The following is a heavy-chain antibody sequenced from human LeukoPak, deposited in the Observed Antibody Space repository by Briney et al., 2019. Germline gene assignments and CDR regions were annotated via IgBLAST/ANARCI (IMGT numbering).Heavy chain of an antibody. CDR3: ARCEGYDSSPLRD. V-gene: IGHV4-59*01. CDR2: IYYSGST. CDR1: GGSISSYY. J-gene: IGHJ4*02. D-gene: IGHD3-22*01. Sequence: SETLSLTCTVSGGSISSYYWSWIRQPPGKGLEWIGYIYYSGSTNYNPSLKSRVTISVDTSKNQFSLKLSSVTAADTAVYYCARCEGYDSSPLRDWGQGTLVTVSS.